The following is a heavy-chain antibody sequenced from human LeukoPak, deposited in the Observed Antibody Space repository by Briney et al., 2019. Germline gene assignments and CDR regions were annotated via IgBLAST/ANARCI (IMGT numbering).Heavy chain of an antibody. D-gene: IGHD3-22*01. V-gene: IGHV3-48*03. CDR3: ARGLDSSGYYGDY. Sequence: GGSLRLSCAASGFTVSSYEMNWVRQAPGKGLEWVSYISSSGSTIYYADSVKGRFTMSRENAKNSLYLQMNSLRAEDTAVYYCARGLDSSGYYGDYWGQGTLVTVSS. CDR2: ISSSGSTI. CDR1: GFTVSSYE. J-gene: IGHJ4*02.